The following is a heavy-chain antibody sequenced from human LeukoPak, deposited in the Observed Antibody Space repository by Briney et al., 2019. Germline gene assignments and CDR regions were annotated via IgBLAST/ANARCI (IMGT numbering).Heavy chain of an antibody. CDR1: RFTFSSYS. J-gene: IGHJ4*02. D-gene: IGHD3-10*01. Sequence: GGSLRLSCAASRFTFSSYSMNWVRQAPGKGLEWVSSISSSSSYIYYADSVKGRFTISRDNAKNSLYLQMNSLRAEDTAVYYCARSLWFGDSNLDYWGQGTLVTVSS. CDR3: ARSLWFGDSNLDY. V-gene: IGHV3-21*01. CDR2: ISSSSSYI.